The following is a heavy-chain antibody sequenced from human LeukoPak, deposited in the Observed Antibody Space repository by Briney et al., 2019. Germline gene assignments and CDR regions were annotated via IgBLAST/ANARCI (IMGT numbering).Heavy chain of an antibody. CDR3: ARNSSDCSSTSCYHSPPYTSSAKRYNWFDP. J-gene: IGHJ5*02. Sequence: PSETLSLTCTVSGDSISSSSYYWGWIRQPPGKGLEWIGSIYYSGSTVYNPSLKSRVTISVDTSKNQFSLQQSSVPAADTAVYYCARNSSDCSSTSCYHSPPYTSSAKRYNWFDPWGHGTLVTVSS. CDR2: IYYSGST. V-gene: IGHV4-39*01. D-gene: IGHD2-2*01. CDR1: GDSISSSSYY.